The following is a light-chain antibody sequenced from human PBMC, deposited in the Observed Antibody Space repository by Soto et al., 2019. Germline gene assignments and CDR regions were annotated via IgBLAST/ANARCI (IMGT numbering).Light chain of an antibody. CDR3: CSYAGSRTYV. CDR1: ISDVGSYNL. CDR2: EGS. Sequence: QSALTQPSSLSGSPGQSITISCTGTISDVGSYNLVSWYQQHPGKAPKLMIYEGSKRPSGVSNRFSGSKSGNTASLTISGLQAEDEADYYCCSYAGSRTYVFGTGTRSPS. V-gene: IGLV2-23*01. J-gene: IGLJ1*01.